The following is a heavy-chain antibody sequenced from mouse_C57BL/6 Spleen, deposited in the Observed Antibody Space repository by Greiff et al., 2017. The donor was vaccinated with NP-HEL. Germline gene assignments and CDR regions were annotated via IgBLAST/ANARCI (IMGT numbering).Heavy chain of an antibody. Sequence: QVQLQQPGAELVRPGSSVQLSCKASGYTFTSYWMDWVKQRPGQGLEWIGNIYPSDSETHYNQKFKDKATLTVDKSSSTAYMQRSSLTSEDSAVYYCERWDYGSSNYFDYWGQGTTLTVSS. J-gene: IGHJ2*01. CDR2: IYPSDSET. V-gene: IGHV1-61*01. CDR1: GYTFTSYW. D-gene: IGHD1-1*01. CDR3: ERWDYGSSNYFDY.